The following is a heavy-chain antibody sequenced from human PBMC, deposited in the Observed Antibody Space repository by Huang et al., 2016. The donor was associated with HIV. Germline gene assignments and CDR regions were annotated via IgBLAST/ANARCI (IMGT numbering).Heavy chain of an antibody. J-gene: IGHJ4*02. CDR1: GGSFSGYY. CDR3: AREKAADSAWYGVYYFDY. D-gene: IGHD6-19*01. Sequence: QVQLRQWGAGLVKPSETLSLTCAVYGGSFSGYYWTWIRQSPGKGLEWIGEINHIGKTNYQAYLKSRVTISKDTAKNQFSLQLTSVSAADTGLYFCAREKAADSAWYGVYYFDYWGEGALVTVTS. V-gene: IGHV4-34*01. CDR2: INHIGKT.